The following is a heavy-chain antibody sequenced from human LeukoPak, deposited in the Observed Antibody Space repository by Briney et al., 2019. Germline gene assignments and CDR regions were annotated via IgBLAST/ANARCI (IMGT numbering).Heavy chain of an antibody. Sequence: ASVKVSCKASEYTFTGYYMHWVRQAPGQGLEWMGWINPNSGGTNYAQKFQGRVTMTRDTSISTAYMELSRLRSDDTAVYYCARGGVYYDILTGYPNYYYYGMDVWGQGTTVTVSS. CDR2: INPNSGGT. CDR1: EYTFTGYY. CDR3: ARGGVYYDILTGYPNYYYYGMDV. J-gene: IGHJ6*02. V-gene: IGHV1-2*02. D-gene: IGHD3-9*01.